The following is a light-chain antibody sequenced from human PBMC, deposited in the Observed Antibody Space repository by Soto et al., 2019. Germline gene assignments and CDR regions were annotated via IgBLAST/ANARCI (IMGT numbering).Light chain of an antibody. V-gene: IGKV1-39*01. Sequence: DIQMTQSPSSQSASVGDRVTITCRASQSVNRYLNWYQQKPGKAPKLLIYAASILQSGVPSRFSGSGSENDFTLTITSLQPDDFATYYCQQSVSTPLTFGQGTRVDI. CDR1: QSVNRY. CDR3: QQSVSTPLT. CDR2: AAS. J-gene: IGKJ1*01.